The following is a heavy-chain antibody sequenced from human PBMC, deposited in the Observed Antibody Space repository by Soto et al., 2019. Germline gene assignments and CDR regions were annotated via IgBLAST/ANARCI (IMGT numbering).Heavy chain of an antibody. V-gene: IGHV1-2*04. CDR1: GYTLTGYY. CDR3: ARNNFWSGPDYGMDV. CDR2: INPNSGGT. D-gene: IGHD3-3*01. J-gene: IGHJ6*02. Sequence: ASVKVSCKASGYTLTGYYMHWVRQAPGQGLEWMGWINPNSGGTNYAQKFQGWVTMTRDTSISTAYMELSRLRSDDTAVYYCARNNFWSGPDYGMDVWGQGTTVTVSS.